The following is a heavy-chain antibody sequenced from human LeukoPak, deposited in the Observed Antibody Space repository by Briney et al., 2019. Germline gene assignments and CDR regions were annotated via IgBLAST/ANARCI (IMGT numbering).Heavy chain of an antibody. J-gene: IGHJ4*02. CDR1: GGSMGSSTYY. Sequence: PSETLSLTCTVSGGSMGSSTYYWGWIRQPPGKGLEWVGSIYYSGSTYYNPSLKSRVTISLHTSKNQFSLKLSSVTAADTAVYYCARDRYYYDSSGYYRLDYWGQGTLVTVSS. V-gene: IGHV4-39*07. D-gene: IGHD3-22*01. CDR3: ARDRYYYDSSGYYRLDY. CDR2: IYYSGST.